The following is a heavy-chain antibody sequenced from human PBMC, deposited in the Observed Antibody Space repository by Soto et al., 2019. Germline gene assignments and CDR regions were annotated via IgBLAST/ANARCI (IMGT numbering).Heavy chain of an antibody. J-gene: IGHJ4*02. Sequence: QVQLVQSGAEVKKPGSSVKVSCKASGGTFGGYAFSWVRQAPGQGLEWMGGIIPVSGAAHYAQKFQGRVTITADESTSTAYMELSSLSSQDTAVYYCATALGCRSTSCTLDYWRQGTRVIVSS. CDR3: ATALGCRSTSCTLDY. CDR2: IIPVSGAA. D-gene: IGHD2-2*01. CDR1: GGTFGGYA. V-gene: IGHV1-69*01.